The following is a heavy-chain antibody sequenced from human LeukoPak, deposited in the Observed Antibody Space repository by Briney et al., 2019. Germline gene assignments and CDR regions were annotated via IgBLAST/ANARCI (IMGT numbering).Heavy chain of an antibody. V-gene: IGHV4-34*01. J-gene: IGHJ6*02. CDR1: GGSFSGYY. CDR3: ARDVAYSSSWYVYYYYGMDV. D-gene: IGHD6-13*01. CDR2: INHSGST. Sequence: KPSETLSLTCAVYGGSFSGYYWSRIRQPPGKGLEWIGEINHSGSTNYNPSLKSRVTISVDTSKNQFSLKLSSVTAADTAVYYCARDVAYSSSWYVYYYYGMDVWGQGTTVTVSS.